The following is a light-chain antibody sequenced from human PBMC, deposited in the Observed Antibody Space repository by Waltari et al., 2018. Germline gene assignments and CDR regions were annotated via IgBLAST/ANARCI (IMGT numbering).Light chain of an antibody. J-gene: IGKJ4*01. CDR3: MQALQTPLT. Sequence: DIVMTQSPLSLPVTPGEPASSSCRSSQSLLHRNGHNYLDWYLQKPGQSPQLLIYWGSNRVSGVPDRFSGSGSGTDFTLKISRVEAEDVGVYYCMQALQTPLTFGGGTKVEIK. V-gene: IGKV2-28*01. CDR2: WGS. CDR1: QSLLHRNGHNY.